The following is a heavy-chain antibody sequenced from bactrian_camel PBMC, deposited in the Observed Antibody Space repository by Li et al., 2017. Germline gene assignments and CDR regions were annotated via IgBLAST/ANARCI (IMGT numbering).Heavy chain of an antibody. Sequence: HVQLVESGGGLVQPGGSLRLSCAASGFTFSNYWMYWVRQAPGKGLEWVSTINSAGGSTYYADSVKGRCTIARDNTKNTVYLQMISLESEDTALYYCTAASAAWGQGTQVTVS. V-gene: IGHV3S1*01. CDR1: GFTFSNYW. CDR2: INSAGGST. J-gene: IGHJ6*01. CDR3: TAASAA. D-gene: IGHD1*01.